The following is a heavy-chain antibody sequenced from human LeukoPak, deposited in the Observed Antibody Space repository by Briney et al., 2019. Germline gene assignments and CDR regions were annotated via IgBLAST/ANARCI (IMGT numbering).Heavy chain of an antibody. V-gene: IGHV1-69*04. D-gene: IGHD2-2*01. CDR2: IIPILGIA. Sequence: GSSVKVSCKASGGTFSSYAISWVRQAPGQGLEWMGRIIPILGIANYAQKFQGRVTITADKSTSTAYMELSSLRSEDTAVYYCATDLGSRGYCSSTSCSYFDYWGQGTLVTVSS. CDR3: ATDLGSRGYCSSTSCSYFDY. CDR1: GGTFSSYA. J-gene: IGHJ4*02.